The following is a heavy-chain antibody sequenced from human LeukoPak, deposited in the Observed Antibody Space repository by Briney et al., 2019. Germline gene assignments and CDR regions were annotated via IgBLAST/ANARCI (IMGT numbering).Heavy chain of an antibody. CDR1: GGSFSGYY. Sequence: KPSETLSLTCAVYGGSFSGYYWSGIRQPPGKGLEWIGEINHSGSTNYNPSLKSRVTISVDTSKNQFSLKLSSVTAADTAVYYCARGRIAARPGRAFDIWGQGTMVTVSS. CDR2: INHSGST. J-gene: IGHJ3*02. D-gene: IGHD6-6*01. CDR3: ARGRIAARPGRAFDI. V-gene: IGHV4-34*01.